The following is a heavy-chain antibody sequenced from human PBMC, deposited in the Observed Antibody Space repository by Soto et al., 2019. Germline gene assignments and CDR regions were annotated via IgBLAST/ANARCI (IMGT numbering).Heavy chain of an antibody. CDR1: GGSLSGYF. CDR2: VNHNGRN. J-gene: IGHJ3*01. CDR3: ARGGSSDGQVAVDF. Sequence: LPETLSPTCAVYGGSLSGYFWNWIRQTPGKGLEWIGKVNHNGRNNYNPSLKSRVTISLDMSKNQISVKLTSVTAADTDVYYCARGGSSDGQVAVDFWGQGTMVTV. D-gene: IGHD6-19*01. V-gene: IGHV4-34*01.